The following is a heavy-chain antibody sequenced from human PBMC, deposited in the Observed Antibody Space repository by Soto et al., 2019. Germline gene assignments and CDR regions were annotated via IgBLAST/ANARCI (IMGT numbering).Heavy chain of an antibody. CDR2: IYYSGST. J-gene: IGHJ3*02. CDR1: GGSISSGGYY. Sequence: TLSLTCTVSGGSISSGGYYWSWIRQRPGKGLEWIGYIYYSGSTYYNPSLKSRVTISVDTSKNQFSLKLSSVTAADTAVYYCARGGGQLWWYAFDIWGQGTMVTVSS. V-gene: IGHV4-31*03. CDR3: ARGGGQLWWYAFDI. D-gene: IGHD5-18*01.